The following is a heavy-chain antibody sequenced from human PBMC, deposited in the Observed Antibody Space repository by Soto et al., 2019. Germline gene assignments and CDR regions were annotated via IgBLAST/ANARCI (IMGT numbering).Heavy chain of an antibody. CDR3: ARDCPYYYDSSGYPTDAFDI. Sequence: SVKVSCKASGGTFSSYAISWVRQAPGQGLEWMGGIIPIVGTANYAQKFQGRVTITADTSTSTAYMELSSLRSEDTAVYYCARDCPYYYDSSGYPTDAFDIWGQGPMLTVSS. D-gene: IGHD3-22*01. CDR2: IIPIVGTA. CDR1: GGTFSSYA. J-gene: IGHJ3*02. V-gene: IGHV1-69*06.